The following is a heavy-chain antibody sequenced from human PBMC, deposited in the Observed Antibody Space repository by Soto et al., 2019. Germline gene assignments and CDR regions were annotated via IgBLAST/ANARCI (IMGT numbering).Heavy chain of an antibody. Sequence: GGSLRLSCAASGFTFSSYGMHWVRQAPGKGLEWVAVIWYDGSNKYYADSVKGRFTISRDNSKNTLYLQMNSLRAEDTAVYYCARDLAAAGTGGNDYWGQGTLVTVSS. CDR3: ARDLAAAGTGGNDY. J-gene: IGHJ4*02. V-gene: IGHV3-33*01. CDR1: GFTFSSYG. CDR2: IWYDGSNK. D-gene: IGHD6-13*01.